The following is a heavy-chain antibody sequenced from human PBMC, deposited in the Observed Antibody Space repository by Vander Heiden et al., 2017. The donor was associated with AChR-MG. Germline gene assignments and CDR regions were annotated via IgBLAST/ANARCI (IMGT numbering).Heavy chain of an antibody. CDR2: IIPIFGTA. CDR1: GGTFSSYA. Sequence: QVQLVQSGAEVKKPGSSVKVSCKAAGGTFSSYAISWVRQAPGQGLEWMGGIIPIFGTANYAQKFQGRVTITADKSTSTAYMELSSLRSEDTAVYYCARVADIVVGPAAIGWFDPWGQGTLVTVSS. CDR3: ARVADIVVGPAAIGWFDP. D-gene: IGHD2-2*01. J-gene: IGHJ5*02. V-gene: IGHV1-69*06.